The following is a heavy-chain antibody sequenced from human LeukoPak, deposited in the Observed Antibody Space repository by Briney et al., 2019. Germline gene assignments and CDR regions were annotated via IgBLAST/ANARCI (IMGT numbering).Heavy chain of an antibody. CDR3: AKDDDPGGYYNFDY. J-gene: IGHJ4*02. CDR1: GFTFSSYA. V-gene: IGHV3-23*01. CDR2: ISGSGGST. Sequence: GGSLRLSCAASGFTFSSYAMSWVRQAPGKGLEWVSAISGSGGSTYYADSVKGRFTISRDISKNTLYLQMNSLRAEDTAVYYCAKDDDPGGYYNFDYWGQGTLVTVSS. D-gene: IGHD3-9*01.